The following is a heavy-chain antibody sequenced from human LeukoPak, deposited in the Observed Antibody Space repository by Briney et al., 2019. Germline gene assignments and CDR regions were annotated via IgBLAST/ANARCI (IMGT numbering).Heavy chain of an antibody. J-gene: IGHJ6*02. CDR1: GVSISSGGYY. Sequence: TSETLSLTCTVSGVSISSGGYYWSWIRQHPGKGLEWIGYIYYSGSTYYNPSLKSRVTISVDTSKNQFSLKLSSVTAADTAVYYCARDQQQWLARHPYGMDVWGQGTTVTVSS. D-gene: IGHD6-19*01. CDR2: IYYSGST. V-gene: IGHV4-31*03. CDR3: ARDQQQWLARHPYGMDV.